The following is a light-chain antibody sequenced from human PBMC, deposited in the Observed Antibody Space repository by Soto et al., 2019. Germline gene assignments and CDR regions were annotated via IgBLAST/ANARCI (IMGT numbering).Light chain of an antibody. Sequence: AIRMTQSPSSFSASTGDRVTITCRASQGISSYLAWYQQKPGKAPKLLIYAASNLVSGVPSRFSGSGSGTNFTLTISSLQPEDFATYYCQQSYRTPHTFGQGTKLETK. CDR3: QQSYRTPHT. CDR1: QGISSY. J-gene: IGKJ2*01. V-gene: IGKV1-8*01. CDR2: AAS.